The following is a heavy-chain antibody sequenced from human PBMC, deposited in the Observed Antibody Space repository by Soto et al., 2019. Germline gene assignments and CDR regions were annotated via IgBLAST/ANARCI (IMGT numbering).Heavy chain of an antibody. D-gene: IGHD3-10*01. CDR3: ARAYMVRDTRYMDV. CDR2: ISSSSSYI. V-gene: IGHV3-21*01. Sequence: GGSLRLSCAASGFTFSSYSMNWVRQAPGKGLEWVSSISSSSSYIYYADSVKGRFTISRDNAKNSLYLQMNSLRAEDTAVYYCARAYMVRDTRYMDVWGKGTTVTVSS. J-gene: IGHJ6*03. CDR1: GFTFSSYS.